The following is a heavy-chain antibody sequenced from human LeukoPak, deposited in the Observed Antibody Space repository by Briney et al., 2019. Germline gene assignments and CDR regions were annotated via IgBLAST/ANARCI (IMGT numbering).Heavy chain of an antibody. CDR2: ISGSGGST. CDR3: AKDSYSYGYGVTYYMDV. D-gene: IGHD5-18*01. V-gene: IGHV3-23*01. CDR1: GFTFSSYW. Sequence: GGSLRLSCAASGFTFSSYWMSWVRQAPGKGLEWVSAISGSGGSTYYADSVKGRFTISRDNSKNTLYLQMNSLRAEDTAVYYCAKDSYSYGYGVTYYMDVWGKGTTVTVSS. J-gene: IGHJ6*03.